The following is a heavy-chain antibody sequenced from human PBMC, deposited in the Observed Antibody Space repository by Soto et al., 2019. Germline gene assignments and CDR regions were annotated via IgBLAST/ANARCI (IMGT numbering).Heavy chain of an antibody. CDR3: ASGDGYNWFYFDY. J-gene: IGHJ4*02. CDR1: GGSISSYY. V-gene: IGHV4-59*01. D-gene: IGHD5-12*01. CDR2: IYYSGST. Sequence: SETLSLTCTGSGGSISSYYWSWIRQPPGKGLEWIGYIYYSGSTNYNPSLKSRVTISVDTSKNQFSLKLSSVTAADTAVYYCASGDGYNWFYFDYWGQGTLVTVSS.